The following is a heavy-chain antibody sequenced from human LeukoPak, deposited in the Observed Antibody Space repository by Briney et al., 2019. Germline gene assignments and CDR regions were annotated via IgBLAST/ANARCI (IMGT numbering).Heavy chain of an antibody. CDR1: GFTFNTYA. CDR3: ATRGNYYYFDY. J-gene: IGHJ4*02. D-gene: IGHD1-26*01. V-gene: IGHV3-23*01. Sequence: GGSLRLSCAASGFTFNTYAMTWVRQAPGKGLEWVSSISVSGGSTYYADSVKGRFTISRDNSKNTLYLQMNSLRAEDTAVYYCATRGNYYYFDYRGQGTLVTVSS. CDR2: ISVSGGST.